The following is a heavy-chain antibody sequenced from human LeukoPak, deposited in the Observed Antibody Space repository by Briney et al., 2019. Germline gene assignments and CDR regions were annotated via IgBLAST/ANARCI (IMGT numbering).Heavy chain of an antibody. D-gene: IGHD5-18*01. CDR2: IYYSGST. CDR1: GGSISSSSYY. Sequence: PSETLSLTCTVSGGSISSSSYYWGWIRQPPGKGLEWIGYIYYSGSTNYNPSLKSRVTISVDTSKNQFSLKLSSVTAADTAVYYCARDIRANTAMVTKGYHYYYYMDVWGKGTTVTISS. V-gene: IGHV4-61*01. J-gene: IGHJ6*03. CDR3: ARDIRANTAMVTKGYHYYYYMDV.